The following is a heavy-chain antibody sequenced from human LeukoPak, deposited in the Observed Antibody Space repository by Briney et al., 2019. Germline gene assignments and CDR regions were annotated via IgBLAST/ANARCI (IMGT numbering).Heavy chain of an antibody. Sequence: PGGSLRLSHAASGFTFSRYAMSWVRQAPRKGLEWVSAISGSGGSTYYADSVKGRFTISRDNSKNTLYLQMNSLRAEDTAVYYCAKSGIAAAGTFDYWGQGTLVTVSS. J-gene: IGHJ4*02. CDR3: AKSGIAAAGTFDY. CDR1: GFTFSRYA. D-gene: IGHD6-13*01. V-gene: IGHV3-23*01. CDR2: ISGSGGST.